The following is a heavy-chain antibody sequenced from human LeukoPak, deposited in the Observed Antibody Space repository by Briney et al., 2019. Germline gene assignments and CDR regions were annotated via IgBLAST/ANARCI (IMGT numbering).Heavy chain of an antibody. D-gene: IGHD3-22*01. V-gene: IGHV3-7*01. CDR3: ARDLYRIVVVPHYFDY. J-gene: IGHJ4*02. Sequence: GGSLRLSCAASKFTFSNSWMTWVRQAPGKGLEWVANIKQDGSEKYYVDSVKGRFTISRDNAKNSLYLQMNSLRAEDTAVYYCARDLYRIVVVPHYFDYWGQGTLVTVSS. CDR2: IKQDGSEK. CDR1: KFTFSNSW.